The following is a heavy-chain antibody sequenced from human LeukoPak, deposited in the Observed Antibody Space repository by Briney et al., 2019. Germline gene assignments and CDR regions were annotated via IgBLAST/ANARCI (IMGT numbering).Heavy chain of an antibody. D-gene: IGHD6-13*01. CDR1: GYTFTGHY. Sequence: ASVEVSCKASGYTFTGHYVHWVRQAPGQGLEWMGWINGNTGDTNYAQRFQGRVTMIRETSISTMYMELSRLRSDDTAVYCCAREYSSSLFDYWGQGTLVTVSS. CDR2: INGNTGDT. CDR3: AREYSSSLFDY. J-gene: IGHJ4*02. V-gene: IGHV1-2*02.